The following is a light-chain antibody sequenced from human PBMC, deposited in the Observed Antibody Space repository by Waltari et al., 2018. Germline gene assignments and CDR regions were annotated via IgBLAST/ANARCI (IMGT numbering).Light chain of an antibody. Sequence: QYVLTQPASVSAAPGQRVTIACSGGHSNIGNNYVSWYRQFPGHAPKLLIYEDRERPSWGPGRFSGSKSGTSATLAITGLQAGDEASYYCGTWDSRLSGAVFGGGTHLTVL. CDR1: HSNIGNNY. CDR2: EDR. CDR3: GTWDSRLSGAV. V-gene: IGLV1-51*02. J-gene: IGLJ7*01.